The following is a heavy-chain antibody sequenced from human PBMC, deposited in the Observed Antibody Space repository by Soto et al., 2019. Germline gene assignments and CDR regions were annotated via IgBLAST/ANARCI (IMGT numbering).Heavy chain of an antibody. D-gene: IGHD2-8*01. Sequence: SQTLSLTCASSGDIVFTSSATWGWSRQSTSRGLEGVGRTYYRSKWFNDDAVSVKGRISINPDPSTHQFSLQLNSVPPDDTAVYYCARLIGNSWLDSWGQGTLVTVS. CDR3: ARLIGNSWLDS. V-gene: IGHV6-1*01. CDR1: GDIVFTSSAT. CDR2: TYYRSKWFN. J-gene: IGHJ5*01.